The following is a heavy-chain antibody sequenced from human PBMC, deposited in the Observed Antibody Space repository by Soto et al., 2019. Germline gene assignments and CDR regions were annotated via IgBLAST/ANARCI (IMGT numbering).Heavy chain of an antibody. CDR2: ISAYNGNT. Sequence: QVQLVQSGAEVKKPGASVKVSCKASGYIFTSYGISWVRQAPGQGLEWMGWISAYNGNTNYAQKVQGRVTLTTDTSTSTAYMELRSLRSDDTAVYYCARDFPLSCDFWSGFYGGDYYYYGMDVWGQGTTVTVSS. D-gene: IGHD3-3*01. J-gene: IGHJ6*02. CDR3: ARDFPLSCDFWSGFYGGDYYYYGMDV. CDR1: GYIFTSYG. V-gene: IGHV1-18*01.